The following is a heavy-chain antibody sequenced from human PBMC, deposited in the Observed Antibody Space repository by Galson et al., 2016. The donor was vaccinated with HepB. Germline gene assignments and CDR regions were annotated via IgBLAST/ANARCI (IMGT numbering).Heavy chain of an antibody. V-gene: IGHV4-39*01. D-gene: IGHD4-23*01. CDR1: GASVSRTPFY. CDR2: IYYTGST. Sequence: SETLSLTCTVSGASVSRTPFYWGWMRQPPGKGLEWIGSIYYTGSTYYSPSLKSRVTISADTSKNQFILTLSSVTAADTAVYYCATDREPRWFYIWGRGTLVTVSS. J-gene: IGHJ4*02. CDR3: ATDREPRWFYI.